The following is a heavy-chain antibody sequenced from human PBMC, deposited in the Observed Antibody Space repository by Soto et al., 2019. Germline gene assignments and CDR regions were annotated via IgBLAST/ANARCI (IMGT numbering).Heavy chain of an antibody. V-gene: IGHV1-18*01. CDR1: GYTFTSYG. CDR3: ARVRVRGVIDGMDV. Sequence: ASVKVSFKASGYTFTSYGISWVRQAPGQGLEWMGWISAYNGNTNYAQKLQGRVTMTTDTSTSTAYMELRSLRPDDTAVSYCARVRVRGVIDGMDVWGQGPTVTVSS. J-gene: IGHJ6*02. CDR2: ISAYNGNT. D-gene: IGHD3-10*01.